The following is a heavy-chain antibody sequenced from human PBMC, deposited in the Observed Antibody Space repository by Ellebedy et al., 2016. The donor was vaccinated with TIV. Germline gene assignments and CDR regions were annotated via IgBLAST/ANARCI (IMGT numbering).Heavy chain of an antibody. CDR3: ARDRAPEGYGMDV. CDR2: IKTEAEGGTA. J-gene: IGHJ6*01. Sequence: GESLKTSXVASGFTFSDAWMTWVRQAPGKGLEWVGRIKTEAEGGTAQYAAPLNGRFTISRDDSKNTLHLQMNSLKIEDTAVYYCARDRAPEGYGMDVWGQGTTVTVYS. D-gene: IGHD3-10*01. V-gene: IGHV3-15*01. CDR1: GFTFSDAW.